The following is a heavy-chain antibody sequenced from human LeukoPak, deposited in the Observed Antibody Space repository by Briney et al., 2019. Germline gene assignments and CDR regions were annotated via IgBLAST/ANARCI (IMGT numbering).Heavy chain of an antibody. J-gene: IGHJ6*03. CDR1: GYTFTSYY. CDR3: ARMNYDILTGYNHPSNYYYMDV. V-gene: IGHV1-2*02. CDR2: INPNSGGT. Sequence: ASVKVSCKASGYTFTSYYMHWVRQAPGQGLEWMGWINPNSGGTNYAQKFQGRVTMTRDTSISTAYMELSRLRSDDTAVYYCARMNYDILTGYNHPSNYYYMDVWGKGTAVTVSS. D-gene: IGHD3-9*01.